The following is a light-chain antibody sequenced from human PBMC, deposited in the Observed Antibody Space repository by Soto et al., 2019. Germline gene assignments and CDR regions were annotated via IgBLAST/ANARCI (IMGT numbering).Light chain of an antibody. CDR2: GAS. CDR3: HQYDTTPRT. V-gene: IGKV3-20*01. Sequence: EVMLTQSPGTLSLSPGERATLSCRASQSVSSNYLAWYQQKSGQAPRLLIYGASNRATGIPDRFSVSGSGTDFTLTIRRLDPEDFAVYYCHQYDTTPRTFGQGTKEEFK. CDR1: QSVSSNY. J-gene: IGKJ1*01.